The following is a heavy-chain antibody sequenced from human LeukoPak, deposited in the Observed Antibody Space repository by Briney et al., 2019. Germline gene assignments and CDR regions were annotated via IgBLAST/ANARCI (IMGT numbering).Heavy chain of an antibody. CDR3: ARDQALDWFYYYYGMDV. J-gene: IGHJ6*02. CDR1: GFTFNNYA. D-gene: IGHD3-9*01. V-gene: IGHV3-23*01. Sequence: PGGSLRLSCAASGFTFNNYALSSVRQDPGKGLEWVSTIGISINNTYYADSVKGRFTLSRDNSNHTLSLQMSSLRAEDTAIYYCARDQALDWFYYYYGMDVWGLGTTVTVSS. CDR2: IGISINNT.